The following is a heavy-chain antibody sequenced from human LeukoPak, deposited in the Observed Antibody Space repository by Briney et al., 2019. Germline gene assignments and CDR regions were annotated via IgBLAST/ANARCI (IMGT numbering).Heavy chain of an antibody. Sequence: GPVKVSCKASGYTFTAYFMHWVRQAPGQGLEWMGWINPNTGATNYAQKFQGRVTMTRDTSITTAYMELSRLRSDDTAVYYCARGFRLSAIEDWFDPWGQGTLVTVSS. V-gene: IGHV1-2*02. CDR2: INPNTGAT. D-gene: IGHD2-2*02. CDR1: GYTFTAYF. CDR3: ARGFRLSAIEDWFDP. J-gene: IGHJ5*02.